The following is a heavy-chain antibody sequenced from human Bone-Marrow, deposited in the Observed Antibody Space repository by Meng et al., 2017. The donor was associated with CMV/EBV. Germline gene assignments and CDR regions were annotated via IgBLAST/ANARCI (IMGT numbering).Heavy chain of an antibody. V-gene: IGHV1-2*02. CDR3: ARAHYYYNMDV. CDR1: GYTFTSYG. J-gene: IGHJ6*02. Sequence: ASVKVSCKASGYTFTSYGISWVRQAPGQGLEWMGWINPNSGGTNYAQNFQGRVTMSSDTSISTAYMELSRLRSDDTAVYYCARAHYYYNMDVWGQGTTVTVSS. CDR2: INPNSGGT.